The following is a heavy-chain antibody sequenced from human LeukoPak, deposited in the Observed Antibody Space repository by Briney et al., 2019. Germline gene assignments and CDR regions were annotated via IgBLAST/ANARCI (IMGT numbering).Heavy chain of an antibody. CDR3: ARRDSGFEFFDY. V-gene: IGHV5-10-1*01. D-gene: IGHD5-12*01. J-gene: IGHJ4*02. CDR1: GYSFPSYW. CDR2: IDPSDSYS. Sequence: GESLKISCQGSGYSFPSYWITWVRQMPGKGLEWTGRIDPSDSYSNYSPSFQGHVTLSADKPTSTAYLQWSSLKASDTAMYYCARRDSGFEFFDYWGQGTLVTVSS.